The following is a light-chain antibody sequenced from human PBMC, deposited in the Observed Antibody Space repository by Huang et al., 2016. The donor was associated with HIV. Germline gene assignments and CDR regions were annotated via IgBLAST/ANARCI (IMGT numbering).Light chain of an antibody. Sequence: DIQMTQSPPSLSASLGDRVTITCRASQSITIYLNWYRHKPGEAPELLIHATSTLQNGVPSRFSGGGSGTDFTLTITNLQPEDVASYYCQQSYNLPYTFGRGTKVDIK. CDR3: QQSYNLPYT. V-gene: IGKV1-39*01. CDR2: ATS. J-gene: IGKJ2*01. CDR1: QSITIY.